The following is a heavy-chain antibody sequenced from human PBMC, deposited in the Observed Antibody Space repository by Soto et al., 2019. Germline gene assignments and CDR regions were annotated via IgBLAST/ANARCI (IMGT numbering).Heavy chain of an antibody. J-gene: IGHJ4*02. CDR2: ISGDGSST. V-gene: IGHV3-74*01. CDR1: GFTFSNYW. D-gene: IGHD6-19*01. Sequence: EVQLVESGGGLVQPGGSLGLSCTASGFTFSNYWMYWVRQAPGKWLVWVSRISGDGSSTNYEDSVKGRVTISRDNAKKTLYLQMNSLRAEDTAVYHWVRGSNGWSGIDYWGQGILVTVS. CDR3: VRGSNGWSGIDY.